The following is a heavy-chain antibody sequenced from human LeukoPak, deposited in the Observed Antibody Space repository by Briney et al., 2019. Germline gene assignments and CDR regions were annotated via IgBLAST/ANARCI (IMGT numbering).Heavy chain of an antibody. CDR2: ISGSGGST. D-gene: IGHD6-13*01. Sequence: GGSLRLSCAASGFTFSSYGMSWVRQAPGKGLEWVSAISGSGGSTFYADSVKGRFTISRDNSKNTLYLQMNSLRAEDTAVYYCAKDLYSSSWYGHQFDYWGQGTLVTVSS. V-gene: IGHV3-23*01. CDR1: GFTFSSYG. J-gene: IGHJ4*02. CDR3: AKDLYSSSWYGHQFDY.